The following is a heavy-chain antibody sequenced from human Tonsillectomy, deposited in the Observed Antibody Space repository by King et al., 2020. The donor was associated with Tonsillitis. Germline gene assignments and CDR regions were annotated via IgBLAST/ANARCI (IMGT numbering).Heavy chain of an antibody. J-gene: IGHJ3*02. Sequence: DVQLVESGGGLVQPGGSLRLSCAASGFTFSSYAMSWVRQAPGKGLEWVSVISGSGGSTNYADSVKGRFTISRDNSKNTLYLQMNRLRVEDTAVYYCAKDAKHIVVLGAFDIWGQGTKVTVSS. CDR1: GFTFSSYA. V-gene: IGHV3-23*04. D-gene: IGHD2-21*01. CDR2: ISGSGGST. CDR3: AKDAKHIVVLGAFDI.